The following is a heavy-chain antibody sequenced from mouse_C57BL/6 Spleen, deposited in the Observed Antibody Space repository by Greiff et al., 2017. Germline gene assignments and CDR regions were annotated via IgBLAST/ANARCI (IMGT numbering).Heavy chain of an antibody. J-gene: IGHJ3*01. V-gene: IGHV1-59*01. CDR2: IDPSDSYT. CDR3: ARGYYGSSHWFAY. Sequence: QVHVKQPGAELVRPGTSVKLSCKASGYTFTSYWMHWVKQRPGQGLEWIGVIDPSDSYTNYNQKFKGKATLTVDTSSSTAYMQLSSLTSEDSAVYYCARGYYGSSHWFAYWGQGTLVTVSA. CDR1: GYTFTSYW. D-gene: IGHD1-1*01.